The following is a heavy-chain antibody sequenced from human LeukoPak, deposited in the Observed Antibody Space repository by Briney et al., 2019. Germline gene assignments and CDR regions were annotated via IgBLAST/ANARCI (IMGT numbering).Heavy chain of an antibody. CDR2: IKQDGSEK. Sequence: GGSLRLSCAAFGFTFRSYWMTWVRQAPGKGLEWVANIKQDGSEKYYVDSVKGRFTISRDNAKNSLYLKMNSLRAEDTAVYYCARAGNYTDYWGQGALVTVSS. CDR3: ARAGNYTDY. J-gene: IGHJ4*02. D-gene: IGHD5-24*01. V-gene: IGHV3-7*01. CDR1: GFTFRSYW.